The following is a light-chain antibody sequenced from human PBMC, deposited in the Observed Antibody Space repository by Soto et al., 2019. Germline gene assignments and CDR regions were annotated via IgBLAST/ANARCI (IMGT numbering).Light chain of an antibody. CDR3: SSYISNSIVV. Sequence: QSALTQPASVSGSPGQSITISCTGTSSDVGDYNYVSWYQQHPGKAPKLMIYEVSHRLSGVSNRFSGSKSGYTASLTISGLQDEAEADYYCSSYISNSIVVFGVGTKRTV. J-gene: IGLJ2*01. V-gene: IGLV2-14*01. CDR1: SSDVGDYNY. CDR2: EVS.